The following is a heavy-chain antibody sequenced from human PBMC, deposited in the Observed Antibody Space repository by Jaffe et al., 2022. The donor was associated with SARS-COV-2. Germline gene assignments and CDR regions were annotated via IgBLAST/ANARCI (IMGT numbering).Heavy chain of an antibody. D-gene: IGHD2-15*01. J-gene: IGHJ6*02. CDR1: GGTFSSYT. Sequence: QVQLVQSGAEVKKPGSSVKVSCKASGGTFSSYTISWVRQAPGQGLEWMGRIIPILGIANYAQKFQGRVTITADKSTSTAYMELSSLRSEDTAVYYCARDHWGRDIGYGMDVWGQGTTVTVSS. CDR2: IIPILGIA. V-gene: IGHV1-69*08. CDR3: ARDHWGRDIGYGMDV.